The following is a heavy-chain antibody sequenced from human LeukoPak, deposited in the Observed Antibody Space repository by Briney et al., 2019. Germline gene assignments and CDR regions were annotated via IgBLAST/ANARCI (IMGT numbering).Heavy chain of an antibody. CDR1: GGSISSSSYY. CDR3: ARDTWPQYYFDC. J-gene: IGHJ4*02. Sequence: SETLSLTCTVSGGSISSSSYYWGWIRQPAGKGLEWIGRIYTRGGTNYNPSLKSRVTISVDTSKNQFSLKVSSVTAADTAVYYCARDTWPQYYFDCWGQGTLVTVSS. D-gene: IGHD5-12*01. V-gene: IGHV4-61*02. CDR2: IYTRGGT.